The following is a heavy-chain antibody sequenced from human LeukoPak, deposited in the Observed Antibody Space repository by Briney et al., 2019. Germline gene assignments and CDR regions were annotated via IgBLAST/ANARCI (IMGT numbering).Heavy chain of an antibody. CDR2: ISWNSGSI. Sequence: GGSLRLSCAASGFTFSSYGITWVRQAPGKGLEWVSGISWNSGSIGYADSVKGRFTISRDNAKNSLYLQMNSLRAEDTALYYCAKEHYDILTGHSHSFDYWGQGTLVTVSS. CDR1: GFTFSSYG. J-gene: IGHJ4*02. CDR3: AKEHYDILTGHSHSFDY. V-gene: IGHV3-9*01. D-gene: IGHD3-9*01.